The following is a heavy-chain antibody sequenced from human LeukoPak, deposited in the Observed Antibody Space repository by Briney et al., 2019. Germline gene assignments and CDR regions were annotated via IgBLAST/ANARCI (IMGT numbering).Heavy chain of an antibody. J-gene: IGHJ4*02. CDR2: VIPIFGTA. CDR1: GGTFSSYA. Sequence: ASVKVSCKASGGTFSSYAISWVRQAPGQGLEWMGGVIPIFGTANYAQKFQGRVTITADESTSTAYMELRSLRSDDTAVYYCARGNPPFDYWGQGTLVTVSS. CDR3: ARGNPPFDY. V-gene: IGHV1-69*13.